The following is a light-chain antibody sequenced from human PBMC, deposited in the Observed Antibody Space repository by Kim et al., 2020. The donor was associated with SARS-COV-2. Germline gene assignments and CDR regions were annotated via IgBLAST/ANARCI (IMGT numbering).Light chain of an antibody. J-gene: IGLJ2*01. Sequence: SSELTQDPAVSVALGQTVNITCQGGSLRSFYVSWYHQKPGQAPVLVIFGYNKRPSGIPDRFSGSNSGNTASLTITGARAEDEAVYFCNSRDSSGNHLVFGGGTQLTVL. CDR3: NSRDSSGNHLV. CDR1: SLRSFY. V-gene: IGLV3-19*01. CDR2: GYN.